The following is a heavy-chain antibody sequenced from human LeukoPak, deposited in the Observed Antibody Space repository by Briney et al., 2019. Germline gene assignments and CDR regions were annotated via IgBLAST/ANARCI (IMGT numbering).Heavy chain of an antibody. V-gene: IGHV3-23*01. J-gene: IGHJ4*02. CDR2: ISAGADLT. CDR1: RFSFGAFP. Sequence: GGSLRLSCAASRFSFGAFPMGWVRQSPGKGLEWVSSISAGADLTFYADSVRGRFTISRDNAKNSLYLQMNSLRAEDTAVYHCARVPGYSSSWYPFDYWGQGTLVTVSS. CDR3: ARVPGYSSSWYPFDY. D-gene: IGHD6-13*01.